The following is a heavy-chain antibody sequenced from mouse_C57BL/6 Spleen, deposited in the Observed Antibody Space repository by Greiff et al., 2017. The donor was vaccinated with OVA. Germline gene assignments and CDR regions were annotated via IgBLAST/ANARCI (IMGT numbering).Heavy chain of an antibody. V-gene: IGHV5-16*01. J-gene: IGHJ2*01. CDR2: INYDGSST. D-gene: IGHD4-1*01. Sequence: VQLKESEGGLVQPGSSMKLSCTASGFTFSDYYMAWVRQVPEKGLEWVANINYDGSSTYYLDSLKSRFIISRDNAKNILYLQMSSLKSEDTATYYCARESPGTYYFDDWGKGTTLTVAS. CDR1: GFTFSDYY. CDR3: ARESPGTYYFDD.